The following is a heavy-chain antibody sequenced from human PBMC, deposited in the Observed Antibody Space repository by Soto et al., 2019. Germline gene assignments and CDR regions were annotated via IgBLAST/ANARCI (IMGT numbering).Heavy chain of an antibody. V-gene: IGHV3-21*01. J-gene: IGHJ3*02. CDR1: GFTFSSYS. Sequence: GGSLRLSCAASGFTFSSYSMNWVRQAPGKGLEWVSSISSSSSYIYYADSVKGRFTISRDNAKNSLYLQMNSLRAEDTAVYYCARGFWDIVVVPAANDAFDIWGQGTMVTVSS. CDR2: ISSSSSYI. CDR3: ARGFWDIVVVPAANDAFDI. D-gene: IGHD2-2*01.